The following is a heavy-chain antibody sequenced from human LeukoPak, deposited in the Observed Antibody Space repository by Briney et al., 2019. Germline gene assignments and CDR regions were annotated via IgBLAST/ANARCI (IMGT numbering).Heavy chain of an antibody. J-gene: IGHJ3*02. D-gene: IGHD4-17*01. CDR3: AKPTTVTTVLDAFDI. V-gene: IGHV3-7*03. Sequence: PGGSLRLSCAASGFTFSSYWMSWVRQAPGKGLEWVANIKQDGSEKYYVDSVKGRFTISRDNAKNSLYLQMNSLRAEDTAVYYCAKPTTVTTVLDAFDIWGQGTMVTVSS. CDR1: GFTFSSYW. CDR2: IKQDGSEK.